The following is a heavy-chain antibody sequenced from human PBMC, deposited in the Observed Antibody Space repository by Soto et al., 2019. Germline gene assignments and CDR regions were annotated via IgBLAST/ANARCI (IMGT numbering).Heavy chain of an antibody. CDR1: GFTFSSYA. CDR3: AKDFSPAGYYDYICGSADY. CDR2: ISGSGGST. Sequence: EVQLLESGGGLVQPGGSLRLSCAASGFTFSSYAMSWVRQAPGKGLEWVSAISGSGGSTYYADSVQGRFSISRDNSKNTLYLQMNSRRAEDTAVYYCAKDFSPAGYYDYICGSADYWGQGTLVTVSS. D-gene: IGHD3-16*01. V-gene: IGHV3-23*01. J-gene: IGHJ4*02.